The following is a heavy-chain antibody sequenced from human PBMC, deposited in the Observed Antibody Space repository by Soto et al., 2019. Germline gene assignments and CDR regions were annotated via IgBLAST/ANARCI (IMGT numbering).Heavy chain of an antibody. CDR1: GGPLSSFY. CDR3: AVTRGGAHPHDI. CDR2: IYYTGST. V-gene: IGHV4-59*01. D-gene: IGHD2-21*02. J-gene: IGHJ3*02. Sequence: PSETLSLTCNSSGGPLSSFYYSWIRQAPGKGLEWIGYIYYTGSTNYNPCLTSRVTMSVDTSKNQFSLKLTSVTAADTAVYVCAVTRGGAHPHDIWGQGTMVTVSS.